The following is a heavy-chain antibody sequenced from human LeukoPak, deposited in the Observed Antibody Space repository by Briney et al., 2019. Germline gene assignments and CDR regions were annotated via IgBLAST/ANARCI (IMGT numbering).Heavy chain of an antibody. CDR2: ISGSGGST. D-gene: IGHD3-3*01. J-gene: IGHJ4*02. CDR1: GFTFSSYA. CDR3: AGDFWSGYYTDYFDY. Sequence: GGSLRLSCAASGFTFSSYAMSWVRQAPGKGLEWVSAISGSGGSTYYADSVKGRFTISRDNAKNSLYLQMNSLRAEDTAVYYCAGDFWSGYYTDYFDYWGQGTLVTVSS. V-gene: IGHV3-23*01.